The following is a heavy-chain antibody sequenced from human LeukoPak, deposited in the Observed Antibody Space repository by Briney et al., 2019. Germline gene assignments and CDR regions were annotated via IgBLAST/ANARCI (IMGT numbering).Heavy chain of an antibody. J-gene: IGHJ4*02. CDR1: GGSFSGYY. V-gene: IGHV4-34*01. CDR2: INHSGST. D-gene: IGHD2-15*01. Sequence: SETLSLTCAVYGGSFSGYYWSWIRQPPGKGLEWIGEINHSGSTNDNPSLKSRVTISVDTSKNQFSLKLSSVTAADTAVYYCASRYCSGGSCPLDYWGQGTLVTVSS. CDR3: ASRYCSGGSCPLDY.